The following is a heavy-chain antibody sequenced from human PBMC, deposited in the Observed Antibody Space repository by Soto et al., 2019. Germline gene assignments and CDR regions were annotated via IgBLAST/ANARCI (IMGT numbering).Heavy chain of an antibody. J-gene: IGHJ4*02. CDR1: GYTFTSYG. Sequence: QVQLVQSGAEVKKPGASVKVSCKASGYTFTSYGISWVRQAPGQGLEWMGWINGYNGNTNYAQKFQGRVTMTTDTSTSTAYMELRRLISDDTAVFYCARVPVIAAGGDSWVQGTLVTVSS. CDR2: INGYNGNT. V-gene: IGHV1-18*04. D-gene: IGHD6-13*01. CDR3: ARVPVIAAGGDS.